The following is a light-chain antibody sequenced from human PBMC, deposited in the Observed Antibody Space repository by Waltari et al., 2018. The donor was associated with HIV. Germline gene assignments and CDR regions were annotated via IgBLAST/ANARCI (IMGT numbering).Light chain of an antibody. CDR2: GAS. Sequence: EIVLTQSPGTLSLSPGERATLSCRASQSVSGSYLAWYQQKPGQAPRLLIYGASSRATGIPDRFSGSGARTDFTLTISRLEPEDFAVYYCQQYGSSPITFGQGTRLEIK. CDR3: QQYGSSPIT. J-gene: IGKJ5*01. CDR1: QSVSGSY. V-gene: IGKV3-20*01.